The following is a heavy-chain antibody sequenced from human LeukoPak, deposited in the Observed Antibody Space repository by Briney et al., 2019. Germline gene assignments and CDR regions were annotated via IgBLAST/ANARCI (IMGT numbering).Heavy chain of an antibody. CDR1: GDSISRGNDY. D-gene: IGHD5-18*01. Sequence: PSETLSLTCTVSGDSISRGNDYWSWIRQPPGKGLEWTGYIYYTGKTYYNTSLKRRLIISVDTSQNQFSLKLKSVTAADTAVYYCARVDTTMVPDVWGQGTTVTVSS. CDR3: ARVDTTMVPDV. J-gene: IGHJ6*02. V-gene: IGHV4-30-4*01. CDR2: IYYTGKT.